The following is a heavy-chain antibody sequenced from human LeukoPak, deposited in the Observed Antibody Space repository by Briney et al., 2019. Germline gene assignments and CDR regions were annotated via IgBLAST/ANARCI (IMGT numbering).Heavy chain of an antibody. CDR2: ITSSSSYI. CDR1: AFTFSSYS. CDR3: ARHVVAVGFDY. J-gene: IGHJ4*02. Sequence: GGSLRLSCAGSAFTFSSYSMNWVRQAPGKGLEWVSSITSSSSYIYYADSVKGRFTISRDNAKNSLYLQMNSLRVEDTAVYYCARHVVAVGFDYWGQGTLVTVSS. D-gene: IGHD3-22*01. V-gene: IGHV3-21*01.